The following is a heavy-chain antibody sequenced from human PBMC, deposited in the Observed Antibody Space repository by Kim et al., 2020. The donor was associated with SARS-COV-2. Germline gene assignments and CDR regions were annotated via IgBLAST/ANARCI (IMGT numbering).Heavy chain of an antibody. Sequence: SRVTISVDTSKNQFSLKLSSVTAADTAVYYCARDRYYYYDSSGYYYGMDVWGQGTTVTVSS. CDR3: ARDRYYYYDSSGYYYGMDV. V-gene: IGHV4-59*01. D-gene: IGHD3-22*01. J-gene: IGHJ6*02.